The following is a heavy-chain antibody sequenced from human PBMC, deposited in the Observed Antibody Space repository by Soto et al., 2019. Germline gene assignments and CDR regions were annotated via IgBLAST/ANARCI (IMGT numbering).Heavy chain of an antibody. D-gene: IGHD4-17*01. CDR1: GGSISSYY. V-gene: IGHV4-59*01. J-gene: IGHJ3*02. Sequence: SETLSLTCTVSGGSISSYYWSWIRQPPGKGLEWIGYIYYSGSTNYNPSLKSRVTISVDTSKNQFSLKLGSVTAADTAVYYCAGGATVTTSFHAFDIWGQGTMVTVSS. CDR2: IYYSGST. CDR3: AGGATVTTSFHAFDI.